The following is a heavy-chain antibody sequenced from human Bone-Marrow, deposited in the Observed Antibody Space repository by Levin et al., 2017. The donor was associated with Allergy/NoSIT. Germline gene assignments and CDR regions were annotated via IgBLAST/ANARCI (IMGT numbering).Heavy chain of an antibody. J-gene: IGHJ6*02. CDR3: ARDWLSPKYLYGIDV. CDR2: ISYDGSNK. Sequence: GGSLRLSCAASGFTFGIYAMHWVRQAPGKGLEWVAVISYDGSNKYYADSVKGRFTISRDNSQNTLHLQINSLRVEDTALYYCARDWLSPKYLYGIDVWGQGTTVTVSS. V-gene: IGHV3-30-3*01. D-gene: IGHD2-2*01. CDR1: GFTFGIYA.